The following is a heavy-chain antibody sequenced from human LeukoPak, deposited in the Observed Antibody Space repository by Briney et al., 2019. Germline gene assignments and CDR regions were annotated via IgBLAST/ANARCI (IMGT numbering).Heavy chain of an antibody. V-gene: IGHV3-53*01. CDR2: IYSAGAT. Sequence: PGGSLRLSCAASGFTVSSNYISWVPQAPGKGLEWVSIIYSAGATYYADSVRGRFTISRDNSKNTVCLQMNSLRAEDTAVYYCASGGLGARKYYSDPFHYWGQGTLVTVSS. J-gene: IGHJ4*02. D-gene: IGHD3-10*01. CDR1: GFTVSSNY. CDR3: ASGGLGARKYYSDPFHY.